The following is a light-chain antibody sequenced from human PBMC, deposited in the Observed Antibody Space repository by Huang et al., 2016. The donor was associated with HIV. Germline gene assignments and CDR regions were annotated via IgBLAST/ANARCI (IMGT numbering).Light chain of an antibody. V-gene: IGKV3D-15*01. Sequence: EIEMTQSPATLSVSPGERATLSCRASQSVNSNLAWYQQKPGQAPRRLIYGASTRATGIPARFSGSGSGTEFTLTISSLQSEDFAVYYCLQYNNWPPVTFGQGTRLEIK. CDR1: QSVNSN. CDR2: GAS. J-gene: IGKJ5*01. CDR3: LQYNNWPPVT.